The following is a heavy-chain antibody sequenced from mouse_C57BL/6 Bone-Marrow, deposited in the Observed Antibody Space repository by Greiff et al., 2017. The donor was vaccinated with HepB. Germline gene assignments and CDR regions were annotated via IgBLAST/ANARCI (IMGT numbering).Heavy chain of an antibody. CDR3: ARNSNYTYYYAMDY. D-gene: IGHD2-5*01. J-gene: IGHJ4*01. V-gene: IGHV1-26*01. CDR1: GYTFTDYY. Sequence: EVQLQQSGPELVKPGASVKISCKASGYTFTDYYMNWVKQSHGKSLEWIGDINPNNGGTSYNQKFKGKATLTVDKSSSTAYMELRSLTSEDSAVYYCARNSNYTYYYAMDYWGQGTSVTVSS. CDR2: INPNNGGT.